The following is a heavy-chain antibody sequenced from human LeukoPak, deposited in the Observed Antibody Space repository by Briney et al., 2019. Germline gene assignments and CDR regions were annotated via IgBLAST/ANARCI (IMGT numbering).Heavy chain of an antibody. Sequence: GGSLRLSCAVSGFTFSSYAMSWVRQAPGKGLEWVSSITSSGGGTYYADSVKGRFTISRDNSKNTLYLQMNSLRAEDTAVYYCARERLGEHYFDCWGQGTLVTVSS. V-gene: IGHV3-23*01. CDR1: GFTFSSYA. CDR3: ARERLGEHYFDC. D-gene: IGHD1-1*01. J-gene: IGHJ4*02. CDR2: ITSSGGGT.